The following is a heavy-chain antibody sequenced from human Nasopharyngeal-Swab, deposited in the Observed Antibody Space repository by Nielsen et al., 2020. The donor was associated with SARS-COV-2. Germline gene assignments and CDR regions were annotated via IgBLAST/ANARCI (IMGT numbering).Heavy chain of an antibody. Sequence: GESLKISWAASGFTLSSYSMNGVRQAPGKGLEWVSSISSSSSYIYYADSVKGRFTISRDNAKNSLYLQMNSLRAEDTAVYYCARDHPITIFGVVELGSGMDVWGQGTTVTVSS. V-gene: IGHV3-21*01. J-gene: IGHJ6*02. CDR1: GFTLSSYS. CDR2: ISSSSSYI. CDR3: ARDHPITIFGVVELGSGMDV. D-gene: IGHD3-3*01.